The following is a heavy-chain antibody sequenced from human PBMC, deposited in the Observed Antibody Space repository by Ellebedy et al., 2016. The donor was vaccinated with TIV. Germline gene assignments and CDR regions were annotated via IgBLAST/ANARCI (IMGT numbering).Heavy chain of an antibody. V-gene: IGHV3-30-3*01. CDR1: GFTFSNRW. J-gene: IGHJ4*02. CDR3: AREGAQDGYNLGGALDY. Sequence: GGSLRLXXAASGFTFSNRWMHWVRQAPGKGLEWVAVISHDGSIKFYADSVKGRFTISRDNSQNTLYLQMNSLRTEDTAVYYCAREGAQDGYNLGGALDYWGQGTLVIVSS. D-gene: IGHD5-24*01. CDR2: ISHDGSIK.